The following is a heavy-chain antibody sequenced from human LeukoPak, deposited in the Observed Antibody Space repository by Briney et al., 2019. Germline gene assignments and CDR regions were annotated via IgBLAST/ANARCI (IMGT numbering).Heavy chain of an antibody. D-gene: IGHD6-13*01. CDR1: GGSISSYF. V-gene: IGHV4-59*01. Sequence: PSETLSLTCTVSGGSISSYFWSWIRQPPGKGLEWIGYIYYSGSTNYNPSLKSRVTISIDTSKNQFSLKLSSVTAADTAVYYCARDSSSWGGYFDPWGQGTLVTVSS. CDR2: IYYSGST. CDR3: ARDSSSWGGYFDP. J-gene: IGHJ5*02.